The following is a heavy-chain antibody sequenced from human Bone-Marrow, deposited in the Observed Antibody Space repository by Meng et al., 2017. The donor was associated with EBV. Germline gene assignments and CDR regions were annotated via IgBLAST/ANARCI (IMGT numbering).Heavy chain of an antibody. CDR1: GGSFSGYY. D-gene: IGHD6-19*01. CDR3: ARPFPSWQSPRLDPFGA. Sequence: VQLQQWGAGLLKPSXTLSLTCAVYGGSFSGYYWSWIRQPPGKGLEWIGEINHSGSTNYNPSLKSRVTISVDTSKNQFSLKLSSVTAADTAVYYCARPFPSWQSPRLDPFGAGGQGTLVTVSS. J-gene: IGHJ5*02. CDR2: INHSGST. V-gene: IGHV4-34*01.